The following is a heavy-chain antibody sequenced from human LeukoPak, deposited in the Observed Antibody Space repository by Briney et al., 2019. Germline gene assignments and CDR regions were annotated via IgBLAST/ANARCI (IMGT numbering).Heavy chain of an antibody. CDR1: GYTFTGYY. Sequence: ASVKVSCKASGYTFTGYYMHWVRQAPGQGLEWMGWINPNSGGTNYAQKFQGRVTMSVDTSKNQFSLKLSSVTAADTAVYYCAREGRYYDSSGYYFDPDYYYYYMDVWGKGTTVTISS. V-gene: IGHV1-2*02. J-gene: IGHJ6*03. CDR2: INPNSGGT. CDR3: AREGRYYDSSGYYFDPDYYYYYMDV. D-gene: IGHD3-22*01.